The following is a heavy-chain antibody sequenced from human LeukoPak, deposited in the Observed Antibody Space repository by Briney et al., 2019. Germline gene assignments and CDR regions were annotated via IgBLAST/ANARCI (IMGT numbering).Heavy chain of an antibody. J-gene: IGHJ4*02. CDR1: GFTFSSYS. V-gene: IGHV3-21*01. CDR2: ISSSSYI. Sequence: GGSLRLSCAASGFTFSSYSMNWVRQAPGKGLEWVSSISSSSYIYYADSVKGRFTTSRDNAKNSLYLQMNSLRAEDTAVYYCARGEYSYGYNYWGQGTLVTVSS. D-gene: IGHD5-18*01. CDR3: ARGEYSYGYNY.